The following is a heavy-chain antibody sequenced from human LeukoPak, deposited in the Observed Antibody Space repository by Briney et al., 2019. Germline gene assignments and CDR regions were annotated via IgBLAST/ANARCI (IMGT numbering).Heavy chain of an antibody. CDR2: INPNSGDT. CDR1: GYTFTGYY. D-gene: IGHD3-3*01. J-gene: IGHJ6*02. CDR3: AGVLRAFRVAEIGMDV. V-gene: IGHV1-2*02. Sequence: GASVKVSCKASGYTFTGYYMHWVRQAPGQGLEWMGWINPNSGDTNYAQKFQGRVTMTRATSISTADMELSRLRSDDTAVYYCAGVLRAFRVAEIGMDVWGHRTT.